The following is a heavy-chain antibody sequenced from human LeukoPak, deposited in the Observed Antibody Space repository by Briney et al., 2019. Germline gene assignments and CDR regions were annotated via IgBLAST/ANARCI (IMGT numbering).Heavy chain of an antibody. CDR1: GFTFSTYS. Sequence: PGGSLRLSCAASGFTFSTYSMNWVRQAPGKGLEWVSSIATSSDYIYYAGSLKGRFTISRDNAKNSLYLHMNSLRPDDTAVYYCARGRSITILRGVAISDGFDIWGQGTKVTVSS. CDR3: ARGRSITILRGVAISDGFDI. V-gene: IGHV3-21*06. J-gene: IGHJ3*02. D-gene: IGHD3-10*01. CDR2: IATSSDYI.